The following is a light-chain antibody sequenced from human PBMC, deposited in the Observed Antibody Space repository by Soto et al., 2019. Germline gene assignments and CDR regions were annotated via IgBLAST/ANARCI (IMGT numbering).Light chain of an antibody. CDR2: DVS. CDR1: SSDVGDYNY. CDR3: TSYSTSTIPYV. V-gene: IGLV2-14*03. J-gene: IGLJ1*01. Sequence: QSVLTQPASVSGSPGQSITISCIGISSDVGDYNYVSWCQRQPGKPPQLIIFDVSTRPSGVSDRFSGSKSGNTASLTISGLQADDEADYFCTSYSTSTIPYVFGSGTKVTVL.